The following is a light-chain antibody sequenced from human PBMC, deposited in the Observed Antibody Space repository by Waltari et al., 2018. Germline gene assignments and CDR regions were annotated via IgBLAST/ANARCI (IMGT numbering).Light chain of an antibody. J-gene: IGKJ3*01. CDR3: QQYDNLPLT. CDR1: QDISNY. Sequence: DFQMTQSPSSLSASVGDRVTITCQVSQDISNYLNWYQQKPGKAPKLLIYDASNLETGVPSRFSGSGSGTDFTFTISSLQPEDIATYYCQQYDNLPLTFGPGTKVNIK. CDR2: DAS. V-gene: IGKV1-33*01.